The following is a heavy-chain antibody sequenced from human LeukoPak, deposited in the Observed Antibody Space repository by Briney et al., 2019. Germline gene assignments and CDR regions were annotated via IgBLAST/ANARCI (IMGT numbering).Heavy chain of an antibody. V-gene: IGHV3-23*01. D-gene: IGHD1-26*01. CDR1: GFTFSSHA. Sequence: GGSLRLSRAASGFTFSSHAMSWVRQAPGKGLEWVSAISGSGGSTYYADSVKGRFTISRDNSKNTLYLQMNSLRAEDTAVYYCAKDQWGFGKPYYFDYWGQGTLVTVSS. J-gene: IGHJ4*02. CDR2: ISGSGGST. CDR3: AKDQWGFGKPYYFDY.